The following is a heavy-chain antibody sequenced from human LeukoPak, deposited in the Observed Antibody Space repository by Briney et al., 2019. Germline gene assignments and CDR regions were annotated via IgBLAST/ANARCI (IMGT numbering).Heavy chain of an antibody. Sequence: GGSLRLSCAASGFTFSSYGMSWVRQAPGKGLEWVSAISGSVGSTYYADSVKGRFTISRDNSKNTLYLQMKSLRAEDTAVYYCAKTGGIAAAHWGQGTLVTVSS. CDR3: AKTGGIAAAH. CDR1: GFTFSSYG. CDR2: ISGSVGST. D-gene: IGHD6-13*01. V-gene: IGHV3-23*01. J-gene: IGHJ4*02.